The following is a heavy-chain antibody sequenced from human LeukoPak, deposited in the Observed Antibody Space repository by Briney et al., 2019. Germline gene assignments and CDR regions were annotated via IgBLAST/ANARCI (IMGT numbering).Heavy chain of an antibody. D-gene: IGHD6-19*01. J-gene: IGHJ4*02. CDR1: GLTLSNYW. CDR3: ARERSVWYERWLDY. Sequence: GGSLRLSCAASGLTLSNYWMTWVRQAPGKGPEWVANIKQDGSEKNYEDSVKGRFTISRDNAKNSLYLQMNNLRAEDTAVYYCARERSVWYERWLDYWGQGTLVTVSS. V-gene: IGHV3-7*01. CDR2: IKQDGSEK.